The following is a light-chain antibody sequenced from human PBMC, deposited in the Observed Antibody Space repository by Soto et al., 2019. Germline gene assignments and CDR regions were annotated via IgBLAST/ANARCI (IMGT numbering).Light chain of an antibody. CDR2: KAS. CDR3: QQYNSYSPWT. CDR1: QSISSW. Sequence: DIQMTQSPSTLSASVGDRVTITCGASQSISSWLAWYQQKPGKAPKLLIYKASSLESGVPSRFSGSGSGTEFTLTISSLQPDDFATYYCQQYNSYSPWTFGRGTRWIS. V-gene: IGKV1-5*03. J-gene: IGKJ1*01.